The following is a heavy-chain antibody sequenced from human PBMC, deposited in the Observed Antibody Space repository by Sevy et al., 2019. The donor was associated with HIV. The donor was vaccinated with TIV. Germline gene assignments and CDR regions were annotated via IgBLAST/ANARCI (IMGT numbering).Heavy chain of an antibody. D-gene: IGHD2-8*01. CDR3: ARGGHLTNGVGYFFDF. CDR1: GYIFRNYG. CDR2: ISLYQRDT. J-gene: IGHJ4*02. Sequence: ASVKVSCKASGYIFRNYGITWVRHAPGQGLEWVGWISLYQRDTNSAEKLQGRLSMTTDTSANTAYMELGSLTSDDTAVYYCARGGHLTNGVGYFFDFWGQGTLVTVSS. V-gene: IGHV1-18*01.